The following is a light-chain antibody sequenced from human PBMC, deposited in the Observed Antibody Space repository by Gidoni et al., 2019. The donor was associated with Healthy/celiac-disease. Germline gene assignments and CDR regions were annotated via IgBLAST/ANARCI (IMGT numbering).Light chain of an antibody. V-gene: IGKV2-28*01. J-gene: IGKJ2*01. Sequence: DIVMTQSPLSLPVTPGEPASISCMSSQSLLHSNDYNYLDWYLQKPGQSPQPLIYLGSNRASGVPDRFSGGGSGTDFTLKISRVEAEDVGVYYCMQALQTPRTFGQGTKLEIK. CDR1: QSLLHSNDYNY. CDR3: MQALQTPRT. CDR2: LGS.